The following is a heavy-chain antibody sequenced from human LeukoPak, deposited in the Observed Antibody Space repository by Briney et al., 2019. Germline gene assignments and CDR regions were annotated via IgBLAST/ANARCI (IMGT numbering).Heavy chain of an antibody. CDR1: GFTFSGYP. CDR3: ARGMSSGRYAVDI. J-gene: IGHJ3*02. Sequence: TGGSLRLSCAASGFTFSGYPIHWVRQAPGKGLEWVAVISYDGSNKYYADSVKGRFTISRDNSKNTLYLQMNSLRAEDTAVYYCARGMSSGRYAVDIWGQGTMVTVSS. D-gene: IGHD6-19*01. V-gene: IGHV3-30-3*01. CDR2: ISYDGSNK.